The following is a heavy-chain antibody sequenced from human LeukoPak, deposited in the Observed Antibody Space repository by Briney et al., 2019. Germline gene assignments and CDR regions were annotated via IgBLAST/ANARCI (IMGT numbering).Heavy chain of an antibody. V-gene: IGHV3-30*02. D-gene: IGHD4-17*01. CDR2: IRYDGNNK. J-gene: IGHJ4*02. CDR3: AKDSYQKTTLTPVDS. Sequence: GGSLRLSCAASGFTFSSYGMHWARQAPGKGLEWVAIIRYDGNNKYYADSVKGRFTISRDNSKNTLSLQMNNLRAEDTALYYCAKDSYQKTTLTPVDSWGQGTLVTVSS. CDR1: GFTFSSYG.